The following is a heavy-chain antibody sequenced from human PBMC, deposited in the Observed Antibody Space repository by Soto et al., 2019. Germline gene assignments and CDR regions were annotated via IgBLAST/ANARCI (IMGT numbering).Heavy chain of an antibody. CDR1: RFIFTDYS. CDR3: ARGDTPMITGMDSFDI. Sequence: GCALSISCSASRFIFTDYSMTWIRQDPGKGLEWVSYISNGDETTQYADSVKGRFTISRDNARNSLYLQMDSLRAEDTAVYFCARGDTPMITGMDSFDIRGQGTMVTVSS. CDR2: ISNGDETT. V-gene: IGHV3-11*04. J-gene: IGHJ3*02. D-gene: IGHD5-18*01.